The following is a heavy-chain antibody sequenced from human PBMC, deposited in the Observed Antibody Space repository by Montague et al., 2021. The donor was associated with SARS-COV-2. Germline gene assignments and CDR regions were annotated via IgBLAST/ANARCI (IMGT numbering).Heavy chain of an antibody. CDR3: TSGRRGNYNVMDV. Sequence: CAISGDSVSRYSATWNWVRQSPSIGLEWLGRTYYRSKWYNDYAVSVRGRVTINPNTSKNQFSLQLNSVTPEDTAIYYCTSGRRGNYNVMDVWGQGTTVTVSS. CDR1: GDSVSRYSAT. J-gene: IGHJ6*02. CDR2: TYYRSKWYN. V-gene: IGHV6-1*01. D-gene: IGHD3-16*01.